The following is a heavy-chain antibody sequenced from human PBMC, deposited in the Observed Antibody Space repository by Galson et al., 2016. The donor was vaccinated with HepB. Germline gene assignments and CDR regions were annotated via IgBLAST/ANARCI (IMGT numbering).Heavy chain of an antibody. CDR2: IWHDGSIK. J-gene: IGHJ6*03. CDR3: ARDYSRSGPMYSYYYMDV. CDR1: GFSFSTYG. Sequence: SLRLSCAASGFSFSTYGMHWVRQAPGKGLEWVAVIWHDGSIKYYGESVKGRFTISRDNSKNTLFLQMTALRVEDTAVYYCARDYSRSGPMYSYYYMDVWGKGTTVTFSS. D-gene: IGHD6-13*01. V-gene: IGHV3-33*01.